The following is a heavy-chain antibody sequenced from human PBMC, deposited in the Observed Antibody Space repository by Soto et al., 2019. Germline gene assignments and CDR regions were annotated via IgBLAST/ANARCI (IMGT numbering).Heavy chain of an antibody. CDR1: GGSISSGDYY. J-gene: IGHJ4*02. CDR2: IYYSGST. Sequence: SETLSLTCTVSGGSISSGDYYWSWIRQPPGKGLEWIGYIYYSGSTYYNPSLKSRVTISVDTSKNQFSLKLSSVTAADTAVYYCARVGYYGSGSYWVYFDYWGQGTLVTVSS. V-gene: IGHV4-30-4*01. CDR3: ARVGYYGSGSYWVYFDY. D-gene: IGHD3-10*01.